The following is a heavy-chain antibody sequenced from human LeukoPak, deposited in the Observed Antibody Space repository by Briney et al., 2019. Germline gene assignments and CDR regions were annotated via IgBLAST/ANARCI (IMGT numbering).Heavy chain of an antibody. V-gene: IGHV1-8*01. CDR3: ARGSRTGWYYFDY. CDR2: MNPNSGNT. CDR1: GYTFTSYD. Sequence: ASVKVSCKASGYTFTSYDINWVRQATGQGLEWMGWMNPNSGNTGYAQKFQGRVTITADTSSSTVYMELRSLRSDDTAVYYCARGSRTGWYYFDYWGQGTLVTVSS. D-gene: IGHD6-19*01. J-gene: IGHJ4*02.